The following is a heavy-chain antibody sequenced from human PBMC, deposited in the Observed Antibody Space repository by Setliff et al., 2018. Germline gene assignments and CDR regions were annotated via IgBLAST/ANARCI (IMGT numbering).Heavy chain of an antibody. Sequence: QPGGSLRLSCAASGFIFSSHEMNWVRQAPGKGLEWVSYISSSGSTENYADSVKGRFTISRDNAENSLYLQMNGLRAEDTAVYYCARVKPFAMDVWGQGTTVTVSS. CDR2: ISSSGSTE. V-gene: IGHV3-48*03. CDR3: ARVKPFAMDV. CDR1: GFIFSSHE. J-gene: IGHJ6*02.